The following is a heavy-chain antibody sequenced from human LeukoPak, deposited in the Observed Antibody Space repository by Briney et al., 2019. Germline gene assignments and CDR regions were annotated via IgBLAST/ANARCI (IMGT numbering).Heavy chain of an antibody. CDR1: GGSISSGSYY. V-gene: IGHV4-61*02. J-gene: IGHJ4*02. CDR3: ASSGPRGAYSSSWHTSGLMRDY. Sequence: PSETLSLTCTVSGGSISSGSYYWSWIRQPAGKGLEWIGRIYTSGSTNYNPSLKSRVTISVDTSKNQFSLKLSSVTAADTAVYYCASSGPRGAYSSSWHTSGLMRDYWGQGTLVTVSS. CDR2: IYTSGST. D-gene: IGHD6-13*01.